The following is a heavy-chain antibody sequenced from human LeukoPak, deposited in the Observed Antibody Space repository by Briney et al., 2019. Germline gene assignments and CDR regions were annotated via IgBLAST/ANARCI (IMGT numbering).Heavy chain of an antibody. CDR2: INAGNGNT. CDR1: GYTFTSYA. V-gene: IGHV1-3*01. J-gene: IGHJ4*02. CDR3: ARDYKYSSSWYYFDY. D-gene: IGHD6-13*01. Sequence: ASVKVSCKASGYTFTSYAMHWVRQAPGQRLEWMGWINAGNGNTKYSQKFQGRVTITRDTSASTAYMELSSLRSEDTAVYYCARDYKYSSSWYYFDYWGQGTLVTVS.